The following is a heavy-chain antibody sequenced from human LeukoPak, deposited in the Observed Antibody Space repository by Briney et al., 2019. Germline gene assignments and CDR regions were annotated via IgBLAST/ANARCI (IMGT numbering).Heavy chain of an antibody. CDR2: INPNSGGT. CDR1: GYTFTSYG. CDR3: ARDQHLYYYDSSGDAFDI. V-gene: IGHV1-2*02. Sequence: ASVKVSCKASGYTFTSYGISWVRQAPGQGLEWMGWINPNSGGTNYAQKFQGRVTMTRDTSISTAYMELSRLRSDDTAVYYCARDQHLYYYDSSGDAFDIWGQGAMVTVSS. J-gene: IGHJ3*02. D-gene: IGHD3-22*01.